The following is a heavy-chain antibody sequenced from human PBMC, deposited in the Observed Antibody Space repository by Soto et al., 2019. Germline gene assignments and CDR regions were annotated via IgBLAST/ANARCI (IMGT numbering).Heavy chain of an antibody. CDR1: GFSFGSYA. CDR2: LSSSGGDT. CDR3: ARGGMSTTGGVDY. V-gene: IGHV3-23*01. J-gene: IGHJ4*02. D-gene: IGHD2-2*01. Sequence: EVQLLESGGDLVQPGGSLRLSCAASGFSFGSYAMTWVRQAPGKGLEWVSSLSSSGGDTYYADSVKGRFTISRDNSKNTLYLQVTSLISEDSAVYYCARGGMSTTGGVDYWGQGTLVSVSS.